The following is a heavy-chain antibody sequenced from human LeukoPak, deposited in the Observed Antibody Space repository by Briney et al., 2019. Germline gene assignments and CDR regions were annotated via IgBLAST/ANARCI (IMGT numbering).Heavy chain of an antibody. D-gene: IGHD6-13*01. Sequence: SVKVSCKASGGTFSSYAISWVRQAPGQGLEWMGGIIPIFGTANYAQKFQGRVTMTRDMSTSTAYMELRSLRSDDTAVYYCARDKRLAAVGTPIDYWGQGTLVTVSS. CDR2: IIPIFGTA. CDR3: ARDKRLAAVGTPIDY. J-gene: IGHJ4*02. V-gene: IGHV1-69*05. CDR1: GGTFSSYA.